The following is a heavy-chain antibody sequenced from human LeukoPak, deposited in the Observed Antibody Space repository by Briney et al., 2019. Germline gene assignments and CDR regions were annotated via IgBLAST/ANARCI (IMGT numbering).Heavy chain of an antibody. D-gene: IGHD6-6*01. CDR3: ARESIAATFYYFDY. CDR2: IKQDGSEK. J-gene: IGHJ4*02. Sequence: GGSLRLSCAASGFTFSSYWMSWVRQAPGKGLEWVANIKQDGSEKYYVDSVKGRFTISRDNAKNSLYLQMHSLRAEDTAVYYCARESIAATFYYFDYWGQGTLVTVSS. V-gene: IGHV3-7*01. CDR1: GFTFSSYW.